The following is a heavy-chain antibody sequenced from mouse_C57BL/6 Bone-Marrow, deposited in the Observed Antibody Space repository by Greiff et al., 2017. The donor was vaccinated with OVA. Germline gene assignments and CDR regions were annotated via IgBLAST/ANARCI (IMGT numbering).Heavy chain of an antibody. CDR3: ARSYPRAMDY. J-gene: IGHJ4*01. D-gene: IGHD2-10*01. CDR2: IYPRSGNT. V-gene: IGHV1-81*01. CDR1: GYTFTSYG. Sequence: VQLVESGAELARPGASVKLSCKASGYTFTSYGISWVKQRTGQGLEWIGEIYPRSGNTYYNEKFKGKATLTADKSSSTAYMELRSLTSEDSAVYFCARSYPRAMDYWGQGTSVTVSS.